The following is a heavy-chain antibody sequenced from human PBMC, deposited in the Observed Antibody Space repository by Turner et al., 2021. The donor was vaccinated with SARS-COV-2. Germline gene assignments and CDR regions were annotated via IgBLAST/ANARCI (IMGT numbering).Heavy chain of an antibody. Sequence: QLQLQESGPGLVKPSETMSLTCAVSGGSISTTNHYWGWIRQPPGKGLEWIGSISYTGRSFYTPSLKSRVTLAKDTSKNHFSLKVTSVTAADTAVYYCARQGGVDYWGQGTLVTVSS. CDR3: ARQGGVDY. J-gene: IGHJ4*02. V-gene: IGHV4-39*01. CDR1: GGSISTTNHY. CDR2: ISYTGRS.